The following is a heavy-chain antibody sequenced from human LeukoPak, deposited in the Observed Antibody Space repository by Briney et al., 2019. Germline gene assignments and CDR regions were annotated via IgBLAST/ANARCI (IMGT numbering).Heavy chain of an antibody. CDR2: IYYSGST. Sequence: PSETLSLTCTVSGGSISSYYWSWIRQPPGKGLEWIGYIYYSGSTNYNPSLKSRVTISVDTSKNQFSLKLSSVTAADTAVYYCARTREYSGRVFDYWGQGTLVTVSS. CDR3: ARTREYSGRVFDY. J-gene: IGHJ4*02. D-gene: IGHD6-13*01. V-gene: IGHV4-59*01. CDR1: GGSISSYY.